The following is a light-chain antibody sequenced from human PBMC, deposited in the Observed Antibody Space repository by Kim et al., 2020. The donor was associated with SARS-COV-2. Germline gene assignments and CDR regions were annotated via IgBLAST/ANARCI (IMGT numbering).Light chain of an antibody. V-gene: IGLV1-40*01. J-gene: IGLJ2*01. CDR2: INT. CDR1: ISNIGAGYD. Sequence: QSVLTQSPSVSGAPGQRVTISCTGSISNIGAGYDVNWYQQLPGTAPKLLIYINTNRPSGVPDRFSGSKSGTSASLAITALQAEDEADYYCQSYDSSLSGVIFGGGTQLTVL. CDR3: QSYDSSLSGVI.